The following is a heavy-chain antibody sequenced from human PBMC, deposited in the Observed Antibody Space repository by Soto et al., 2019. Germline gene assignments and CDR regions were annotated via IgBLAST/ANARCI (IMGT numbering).Heavy chain of an antibody. CDR2: IYYSGST. V-gene: IGHV4-39*01. D-gene: IGHD6-13*01. CDR3: ARLKPGIAAAVEDYYMDV. Sequence: QLLESGPGLVKPSETLSLTCTVSGGSISSSSYYWGWIRQPPGKGLEWIGSIYYSGSTYYNPSLKSRVTISVDTSKNQFSLKLSSVTAADTAVYYCARLKPGIAAAVEDYYMDVWGKGTTVTVSS. CDR1: GGSISSSSYY. J-gene: IGHJ6*03.